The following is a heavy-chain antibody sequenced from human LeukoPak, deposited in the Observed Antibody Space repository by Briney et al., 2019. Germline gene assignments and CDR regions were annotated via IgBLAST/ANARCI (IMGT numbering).Heavy chain of an antibody. CDR3: ARDFTDYGDYGAFDY. Sequence: GGSLSLSCAASGFTFTSYPMNWVRQAPGKGLEWVAVIWYDGSNKYYADSVKGRFTISRDNSKNTLYLQMNSLRAEDTAVYYCARDFTDYGDYGAFDYWGQGTLVTVSS. D-gene: IGHD4-17*01. CDR1: GFTFTSYP. J-gene: IGHJ4*02. CDR2: IWYDGSNK. V-gene: IGHV3-33*08.